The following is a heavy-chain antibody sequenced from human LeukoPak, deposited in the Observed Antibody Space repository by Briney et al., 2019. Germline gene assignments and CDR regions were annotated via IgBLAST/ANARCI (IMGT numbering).Heavy chain of an antibody. Sequence: PGGSLRLSCAASGFTFSSYAMSWVRQAPGKGLEWVSAISGSGGSTYYADSVKGRFTISRDNSKNTLYLQMNSLRAEDTAVYHCAKDRATVTTVFATDGMDVWGQGTTVTVSS. J-gene: IGHJ6*02. D-gene: IGHD4-11*01. CDR2: ISGSGGST. CDR1: GFTFSSYA. CDR3: AKDRATVTTVFATDGMDV. V-gene: IGHV3-23*01.